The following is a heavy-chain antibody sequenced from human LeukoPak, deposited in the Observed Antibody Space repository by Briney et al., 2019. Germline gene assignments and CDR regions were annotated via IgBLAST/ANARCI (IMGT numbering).Heavy chain of an antibody. D-gene: IGHD3-3*01. CDR1: GFTFSRFG. V-gene: IGHV3-48*01. J-gene: IGHJ4*02. CDR3: AKKGDFWSGPFDY. Sequence: GGSLRLSCAASGFTFSRFGMNWVRQAPGKGLEWVSYISSSSSSSISYADSVKGRFTISRDNAKNALYLQMNSLRAEDTAVYYCAKKGDFWSGPFDYWGQGTLVTVSS. CDR2: ISSSSSSSI.